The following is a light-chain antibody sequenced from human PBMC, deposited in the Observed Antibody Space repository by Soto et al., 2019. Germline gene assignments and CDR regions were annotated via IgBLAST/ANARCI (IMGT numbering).Light chain of an antibody. V-gene: IGKV3-20*01. CDR2: AAS. Sequence: EVVLTQSPGTVSLSPGERATLSCRASQSVTNNYLAWYQQKAGQAPRLLIYAASSRATGLPDRFSGSGSGTDFTRSISRLEPEDFAVYYCQQCGNSITWTCGRGTKVELK. CDR1: QSVTNNY. J-gene: IGKJ1*01. CDR3: QQCGNSITWT.